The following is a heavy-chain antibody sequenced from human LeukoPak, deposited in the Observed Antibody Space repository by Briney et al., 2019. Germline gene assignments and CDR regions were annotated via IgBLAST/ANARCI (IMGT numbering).Heavy chain of an antibody. Sequence: PSVTLSLTCTVSGRSNSIYYWSWIRQPPAKGREWIGYIYYSGSPNYTPSLKSRVTISVDTSKSEFSLKLSSVTAADTAVYYCARSKQQLILGNWGQGTLVTV. CDR1: GRSNSIYY. CDR2: IYYSGSP. CDR3: ARSKQQLILGN. V-gene: IGHV4-59*01. J-gene: IGHJ4*02. D-gene: IGHD6-13*01.